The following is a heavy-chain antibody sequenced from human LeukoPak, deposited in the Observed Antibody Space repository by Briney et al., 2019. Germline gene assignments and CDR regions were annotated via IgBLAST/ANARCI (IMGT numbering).Heavy chain of an antibody. CDR2: ISGYNGNT. Sequence: ASVKVSCKASGYTFTTYNINWARQAPGQGLDWIGWISGYNGNTNYAQKLQARVTMTTDTSTSTAYMELRSLRSDDAAVYYCARVLPRPTYYYDSSCAGFDYWGQGTLVTVCS. CDR3: ARVLPRPTYYYDSSCAGFDY. D-gene: IGHD3-22*01. V-gene: IGHV1-18*01. CDR1: GYTFTTYN. J-gene: IGHJ4*02.